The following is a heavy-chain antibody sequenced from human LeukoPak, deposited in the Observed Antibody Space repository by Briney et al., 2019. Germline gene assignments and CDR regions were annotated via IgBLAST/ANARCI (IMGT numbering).Heavy chain of an antibody. D-gene: IGHD6-6*01. CDR3: AREYSSSSPLPAYYYYYMDV. V-gene: IGHV4-39*07. Sequence: PSETLSLTCTVSGGSISSSSYYWGWIRQPPGKGLEWIGSIYYSGSTYYNPSLKSRVTISVDTSKNQFSLKLSSVTAADTAVYYCAREYSSSSPLPAYYYYYMDVWGKGTTVTVSS. CDR2: IYYSGST. J-gene: IGHJ6*03. CDR1: GGSISSSSYY.